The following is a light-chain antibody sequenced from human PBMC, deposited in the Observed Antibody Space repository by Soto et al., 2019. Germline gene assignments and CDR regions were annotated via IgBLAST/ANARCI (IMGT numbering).Light chain of an antibody. V-gene: IGKV1-33*01. CDR3: QQYNNPPIT. J-gene: IGKJ5*01. CDR1: QSISSW. Sequence: EIQMTQAPSTLSASVGDRVTITCRASQSISSWLASYQQKPGKPPQLMIYDASNLETGGPSRCSGSGSGKDFTFTISSLQPADIATYCCQQYNNPPITFGQGTRLEI. CDR2: DAS.